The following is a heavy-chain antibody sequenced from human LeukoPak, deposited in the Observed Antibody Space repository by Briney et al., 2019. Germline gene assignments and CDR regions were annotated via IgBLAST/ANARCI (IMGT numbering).Heavy chain of an antibody. CDR2: ISYDGSNK. D-gene: IGHD2-21*01. V-gene: IGHV3-30*03. Sequence: QAGGSLRLSCAASGFTFSSYGMHWVRQAPGKGLEWVAVISYDGSNKYYADSVKGRFTISRDNSKNTLYLQMNSLRAEDTAVYYCATTFPFDYWGQGTLVTVSS. CDR1: GFTFSSYG. J-gene: IGHJ4*02. CDR3: ATTFPFDY.